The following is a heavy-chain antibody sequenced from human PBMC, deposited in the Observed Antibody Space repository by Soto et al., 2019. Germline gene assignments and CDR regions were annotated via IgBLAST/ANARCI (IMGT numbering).Heavy chain of an antibody. CDR3: AHFFDP. Sequence: GGSLRLSCAASGFTFSNYGLHWVRQAAGKGLEWVAVIWKDGSEKYYVDSVKGRFTISRDNAKNSVSLQMNSLRVEDTAVYYCAHFFDPWGQGILVTVSS. CDR1: GFTFSNYG. CDR2: IWKDGSEK. V-gene: IGHV3-33*01. J-gene: IGHJ5*02.